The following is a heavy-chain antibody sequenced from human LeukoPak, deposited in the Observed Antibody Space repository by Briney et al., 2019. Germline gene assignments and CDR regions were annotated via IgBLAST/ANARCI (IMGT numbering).Heavy chain of an antibody. J-gene: IGHJ4*02. D-gene: IGHD3-10*01. Sequence: PSETLSLTCTVSGGSISCSSYYWGWIRQPPGKGLEWIGSIYYSGNTYYNPSLKSRVTISVDTSKNQFSLKLSSVTAADTAVYYCARYTYYGSGSFTTGYFDYWGQGTLVTVSS. CDR2: IYYSGNT. CDR1: GGSISCSSYY. V-gene: IGHV4-39*01. CDR3: ARYTYYGSGSFTTGYFDY.